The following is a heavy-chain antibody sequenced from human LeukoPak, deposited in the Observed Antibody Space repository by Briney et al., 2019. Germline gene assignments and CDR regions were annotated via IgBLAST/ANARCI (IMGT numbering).Heavy chain of an antibody. CDR1: GGSISSSSYY. V-gene: IGHV3-7*01. CDR2: IKQDGGEI. Sequence: PSETLSLTCTVSGGSISSSSYYWGWIRQPPGKGLEWMANIKQDGGEIYYVDSVKGRFTISRDNAKNSLSLQMNSLRAEDTAVYYCARDKVVGATHFDYWGQGTLVTVSS. J-gene: IGHJ4*02. CDR3: ARDKVVGATHFDY. D-gene: IGHD1-26*01.